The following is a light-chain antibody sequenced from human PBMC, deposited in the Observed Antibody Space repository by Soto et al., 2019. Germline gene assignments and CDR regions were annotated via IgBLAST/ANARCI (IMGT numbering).Light chain of an antibody. CDR1: TGTVTSGHY. J-gene: IGLJ1*01. V-gene: IGLV7-46*01. CDR3: LLAYNGPYV. Sequence: QAVVTQEPSLTVSPGGTVTLTSGSSTGTVTSGHYPYWFQQKPGQAPRTLIYDTVKKHSWTPARFSGSLLGGKAALTLSGAQPEDEADYYCLLAYNGPYVFGPGTQVTVL. CDR2: DTV.